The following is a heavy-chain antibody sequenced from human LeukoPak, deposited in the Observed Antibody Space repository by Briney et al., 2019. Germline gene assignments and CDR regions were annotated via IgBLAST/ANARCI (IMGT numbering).Heavy chain of an antibody. CDR1: GGSISSGSYY. V-gene: IGHV4-61*02. CDR2: IYTSGST. CDR3: ARRRRYSSGWYEY. Sequence: PSETLSLTCTVSGGSISSGSYYWSWIRQPAGKGLEWIGRIYTSGSTNYNPSLKSRVTISVDTSKNQFSLKLSSVTAADTAVYYCARRRRYSSGWYEYWGQGTLVTVSS. D-gene: IGHD6-19*01. J-gene: IGHJ4*02.